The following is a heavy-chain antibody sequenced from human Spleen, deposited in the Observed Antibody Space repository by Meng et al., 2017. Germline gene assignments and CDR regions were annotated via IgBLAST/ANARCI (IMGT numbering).Heavy chain of an antibody. V-gene: IGHV3-23*01. CDR2: ITISGETT. Sequence: GGSLRLSCAASRFRVTDAWMSWVRQAPGKGLEWVSFITISGETTSYADSVKGRFTISRDNSKNTLYLQMNSLRAEDTAIYYCAKEIRPNDYWGQGTLVTVSS. J-gene: IGHJ4*02. CDR3: AKEIRPNDY. CDR1: RFRVTDAW.